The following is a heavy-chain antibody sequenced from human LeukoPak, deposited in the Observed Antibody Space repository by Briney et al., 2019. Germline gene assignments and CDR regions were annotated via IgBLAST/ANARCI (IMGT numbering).Heavy chain of an antibody. Sequence: SETLSLTCTVSGSSISSYYWSWIRQPPGKGLEWIGYIYYSGSINYNPSLKSRATISVDTSKNQFSLKLSSVTAADTAVYYCARSGWNDVPDYWGQGTLVTVSS. V-gene: IGHV4-59*01. J-gene: IGHJ4*02. CDR3: ARSGWNDVPDY. CDR1: GSSISSYY. D-gene: IGHD1-1*01. CDR2: IYYSGSI.